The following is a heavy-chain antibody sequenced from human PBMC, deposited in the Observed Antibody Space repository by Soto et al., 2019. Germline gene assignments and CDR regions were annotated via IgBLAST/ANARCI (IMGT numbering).Heavy chain of an antibody. Sequence: QVQLQESGPGLVKPSETLSLTCAVSGGSISNNYWSWIRQPAGKGLEWIGRFYASGYTNYNPSLKSRVTTSLDISKNPFSLRLSSVTAADTAVYYCARGNQVAMSDYWGQGTLVTVSS. V-gene: IGHV4-4*07. CDR2: FYASGYT. CDR1: GGSISNNY. J-gene: IGHJ4*02. CDR3: ARGNQVAMSDY.